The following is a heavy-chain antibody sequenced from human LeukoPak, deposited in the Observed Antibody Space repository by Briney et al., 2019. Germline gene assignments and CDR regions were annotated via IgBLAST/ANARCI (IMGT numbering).Heavy chain of an antibody. D-gene: IGHD7-27*01. CDR3: ARETGGRLLIGVVDI. J-gene: IGHJ3*02. V-gene: IGHV1-69*06. CDR1: VGTFTTYA. Sequence: SVKVSCTPSVGTFTTYAITWVRQAPGPGLEWMGRIIPIFETTNYAQQFRGRVTITADKSTSTADMELSSLRSEDTAVYYCARETGGRLLIGVVDIWGQGTMVTVSS. CDR2: IIPIFETT.